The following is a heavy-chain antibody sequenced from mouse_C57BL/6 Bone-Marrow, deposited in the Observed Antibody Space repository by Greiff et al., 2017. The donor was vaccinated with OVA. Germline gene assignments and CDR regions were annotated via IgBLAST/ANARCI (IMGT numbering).Heavy chain of an antibody. CDR2: ISSGGDYT. CDR1: GFTFSSYA. CDR3: TRGRNYYYGSSPVAY. V-gene: IGHV5-9-1*02. J-gene: IGHJ3*01. Sequence: EVQLVESGEGLVKPGGSLKLSCAASGFTFSSYAMSWVRQTPEQRLEWVAYISSGGDYTYYEDTVKGRFTLSRDNARNTLYLQMSSLKSEDTAMYYCTRGRNYYYGSSPVAYWGQGTLVTVSA. D-gene: IGHD1-1*01.